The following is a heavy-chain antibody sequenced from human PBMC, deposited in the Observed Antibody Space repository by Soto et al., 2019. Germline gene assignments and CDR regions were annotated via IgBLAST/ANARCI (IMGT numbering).Heavy chain of an antibody. CDR1: GGSISSSNW. V-gene: IGHV4-4*02. CDR2: IYHSGST. D-gene: IGHD2-15*01. CDR3: ARGRCRSCQDERGGWFDP. Sequence: QVQLQESGPGLVKPSGTLSLTCAVSGGSISSSNWWSWVRQPPGKGLEWIGEIYHSGSTNYNPSLKSRVTISVDKSKNQCSLKLSSVTAADTAVYYCARGRCRSCQDERGGWFDPWGQGTLVTVSS. J-gene: IGHJ5*02.